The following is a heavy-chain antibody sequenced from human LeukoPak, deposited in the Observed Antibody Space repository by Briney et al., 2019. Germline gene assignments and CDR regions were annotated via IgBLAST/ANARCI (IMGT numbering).Heavy chain of an antibody. J-gene: IGHJ4*02. Sequence: SATLSLTCDVSGGSVTSTNWWTWVRQPPGKGLEWIGEVHLDGRTNYNPSLKSRLIMSVDLPENHISLKLTAVTAAHTAVYYCAREGGFFRPLDYSGQGTLVTVSS. CDR1: GGSVTSTNW. CDR2: VHLDGRT. D-gene: IGHD3-3*01. V-gene: IGHV4-4*02. CDR3: AREGGFFRPLDY.